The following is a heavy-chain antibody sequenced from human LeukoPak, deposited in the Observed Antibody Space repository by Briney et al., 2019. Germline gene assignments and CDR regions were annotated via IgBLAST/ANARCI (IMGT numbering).Heavy chain of an antibody. CDR3: TIGAMRYYYYYMDA. Sequence: GGSLRLSCTASGFTFGDYAMSWVRQAPGKGLEWVGFIRSKAYGGTTEYAASVKGRFAISRDDSKSIAYLQMNSLKTEDTAVYYCTIGAMRYYYYYMDAWGKGTTVTVSS. CDR1: GFTFGDYA. D-gene: IGHD2-2*01. CDR2: IRSKAYGGTT. J-gene: IGHJ6*03. V-gene: IGHV3-49*04.